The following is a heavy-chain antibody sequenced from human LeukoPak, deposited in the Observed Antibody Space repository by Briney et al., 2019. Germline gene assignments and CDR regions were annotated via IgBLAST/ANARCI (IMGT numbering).Heavy chain of an antibody. Sequence: GGSLRLSCAASGFTFSSYWMSWVRQAPGKGLEWVANIKQDGCEKYYVDSVKGRFTISRDNAKNSLYLQMNSLRAEDTAVYYCARLDDFWSGYWGNYYYYMDVWGKGTTVTVSS. CDR2: IKQDGCEK. J-gene: IGHJ6*03. CDR3: ARLDDFWSGYWGNYYYYMDV. D-gene: IGHD3-3*01. V-gene: IGHV3-7*01. CDR1: GFTFSSYW.